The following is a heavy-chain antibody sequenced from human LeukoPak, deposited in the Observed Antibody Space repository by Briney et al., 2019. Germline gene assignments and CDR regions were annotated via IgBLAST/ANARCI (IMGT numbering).Heavy chain of an antibody. V-gene: IGHV6-1*01. Sequence: SQTLSLTCAISGDSVSSNSAAWNWIRQSPSRGLEWLGRTYYRSKWYNDYAVSVKSRITIKPDTSKNQFSLKLSSVTAADTAVYYCARLYSYGLHYYYYMDVWGKGTTVTISS. CDR3: ARLYSYGLHYYYYMDV. D-gene: IGHD5-18*01. J-gene: IGHJ6*03. CDR1: GDSVSSNSAA. CDR2: TYYRSKWYN.